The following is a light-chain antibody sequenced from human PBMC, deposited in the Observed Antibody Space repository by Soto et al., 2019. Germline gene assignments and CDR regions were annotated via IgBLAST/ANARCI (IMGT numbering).Light chain of an antibody. V-gene: IGKV3-20*01. CDR1: QSVAYNS. J-gene: IGKJ4*01. Sequence: EIVLTQSPGTLSLSPGNRATVSCRASQSVAYNSLAWFQQKPDQAPTLLIYGGSARVPGIPDRFSGSGSGTYFTLTISRLEPEDFAVYYCHQYAKIPLTFGGGTRVEIK. CDR3: HQYAKIPLT. CDR2: GGS.